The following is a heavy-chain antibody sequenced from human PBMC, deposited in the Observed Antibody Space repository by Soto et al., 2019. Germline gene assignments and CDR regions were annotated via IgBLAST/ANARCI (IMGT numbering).Heavy chain of an antibody. CDR2: ISGSGGST. D-gene: IGHD2-15*01. V-gene: IGHV3-23*01. CDR3: ATDPLEDIVVVVAAHYFDY. CDR1: GFTFSSYA. Sequence: PGGSLRLSCAASGFTFSSYAMSWVHQAPGKGLEWVSAISGSGGSTYYADSVKGRFTISRDNSKNTLYLQMNSLRAEDTAVYYCATDPLEDIVVVVAAHYFDYWGQGALVTVSS. J-gene: IGHJ4*02.